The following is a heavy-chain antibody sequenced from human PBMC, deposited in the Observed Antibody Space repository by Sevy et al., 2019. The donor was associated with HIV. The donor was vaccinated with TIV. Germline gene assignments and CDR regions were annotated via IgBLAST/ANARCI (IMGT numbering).Heavy chain of an antibody. D-gene: IGHD3-22*01. J-gene: IGHJ6*02. V-gene: IGHV3-30*18. Sequence: GGSLRLSCAASGFTFSSFGMHWVRQAPGKGLEWVSFISYDGSNKKYADSVKGRLTVSRDKSKNTLYLQMNSLRAEDTAVYYCGKDLDYFDSSAGPSSLIYNYYYGLEDWGPGTTVTVSS. CDR2: ISYDGSNK. CDR1: GFTFSSFG. CDR3: GKDLDYFDSSAGPSSLIYNYYYGLED.